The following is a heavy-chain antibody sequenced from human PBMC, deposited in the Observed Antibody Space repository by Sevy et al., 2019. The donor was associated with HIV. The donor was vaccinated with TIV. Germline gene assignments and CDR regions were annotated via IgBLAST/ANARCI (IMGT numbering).Heavy chain of an antibody. D-gene: IGHD6-13*01. CDR2: INTNTGNP. CDR3: ARAGWPQLAYYFDY. Sequence: ASVKVSCKASGYTFTSYAMNWVRQAPGQGLEWMGWINTNTGNPTYAQGFTGRFVFSLETSVSTAYLQISSLKAEDTAVYYCARAGWPQLAYYFDYWGQGTLVTVSS. CDR1: GYTFTSYA. J-gene: IGHJ4*02. V-gene: IGHV7-4-1*02.